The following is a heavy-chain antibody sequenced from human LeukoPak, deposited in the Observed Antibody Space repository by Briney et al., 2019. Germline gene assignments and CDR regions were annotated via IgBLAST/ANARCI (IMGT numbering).Heavy chain of an antibody. CDR3: ARATPVGGVRFDY. Sequence: SETLSLTCTVSGVSISSYYWSWTRQPLGKGLEWIGSIYTTGDTRYNPSLKSRVTISVDTSKNQFSLKLSSVTAADTAVYYCARATPVGGVRFDYWGQGTLVTVSS. V-gene: IGHV4-4*09. J-gene: IGHJ4*02. CDR1: GVSISSYY. CDR2: IYTTGDT. D-gene: IGHD3-16*01.